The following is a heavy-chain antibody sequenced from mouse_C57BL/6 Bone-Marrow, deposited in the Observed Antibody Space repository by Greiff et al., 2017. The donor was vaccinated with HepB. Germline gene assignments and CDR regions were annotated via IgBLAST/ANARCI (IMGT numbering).Heavy chain of an antibody. J-gene: IGHJ1*03. CDR2: IHPNSGST. CDR3: ARPLYYYGSSYWYFDV. CDR1: GYTFTSYW. V-gene: IGHV1-64*01. D-gene: IGHD1-1*01. Sequence: QVQLQQPGAELVKPGASVKLSCKASGYTFTSYWMHWVKQRPGQGLEWIGMIHPNSGSTNYNEKFKSKATLTVDKSSSTAYMQHSSLTSEDSAVYYCARPLYYYGSSYWYFDVWGTGTTVTVSS.